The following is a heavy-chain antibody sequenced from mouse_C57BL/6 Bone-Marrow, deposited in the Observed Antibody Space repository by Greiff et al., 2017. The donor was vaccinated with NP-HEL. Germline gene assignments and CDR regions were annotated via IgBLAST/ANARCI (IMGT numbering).Heavy chain of an antibody. V-gene: IGHV5-17*01. CDR3: ARPGYEYETAWFAY. CDR2: ISSDRSTL. Sequence: EVHLVESGGGLVKPGGSLKLSCAASGFTFSDYGMHWVRQAPEKGLEWVAYISSDRSTLYYADTVKGRFTISRDNAKNTLFLQMTSLRSEDTAMYYCARPGYEYETAWFAYWGQGTLVTVSA. J-gene: IGHJ3*01. D-gene: IGHD2-4*01. CDR1: GFTFSDYG.